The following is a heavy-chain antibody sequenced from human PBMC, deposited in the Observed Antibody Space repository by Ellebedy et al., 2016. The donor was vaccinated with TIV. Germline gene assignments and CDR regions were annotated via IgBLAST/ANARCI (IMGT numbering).Heavy chain of an antibody. Sequence: LETLSLTXTVSGGSISSYYWSWIRQPPGKGLEWIGYIYYSGSTNYNPSLKSRVTISVDTSKNQFSLKLSSVTAADTAVYYCARDYSDYGLQHWGQGTLVTVSS. D-gene: IGHD4-11*01. J-gene: IGHJ1*01. CDR2: IYYSGST. CDR1: GGSISSYY. CDR3: ARDYSDYGLQH. V-gene: IGHV4-59*13.